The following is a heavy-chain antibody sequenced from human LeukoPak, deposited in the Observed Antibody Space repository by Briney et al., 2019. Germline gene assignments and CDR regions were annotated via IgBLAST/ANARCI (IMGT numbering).Heavy chain of an antibody. CDR3: GASSGWYYFDY. J-gene: IGHJ4*02. V-gene: IGHV3-53*01. CDR1: GFTVSSKY. CDR2: IYSGGTT. D-gene: IGHD6-19*01. Sequence: GGSLRLSCAASGFTVSSKYMSWVRQAPGKGLEWVSVIYSGGTTYYADSVKGRFTISRDNSKNTLYLQMNSLRAEDTAVYYCGASSGWYYFDYWGQGTLVTVSS.